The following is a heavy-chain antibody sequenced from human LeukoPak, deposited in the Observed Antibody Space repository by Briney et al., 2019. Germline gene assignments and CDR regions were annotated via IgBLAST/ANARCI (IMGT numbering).Heavy chain of an antibody. V-gene: IGHV3-53*01. Sequence: GGSLRLSCAASGFTFRSYSMNWVRQAPGKGLEWVSVIYSGGNIYYIDSVKGRFTISRDTSKNTLYLQMNSLRAEDTAVYYCASRHCSGGGCYFAGADPFDYWGQGILVTVSS. CDR3: ASRHCSGGGCYFAGADPFDY. J-gene: IGHJ4*02. D-gene: IGHD2-15*01. CDR2: IYSGGNI. CDR1: GFTFRSYS.